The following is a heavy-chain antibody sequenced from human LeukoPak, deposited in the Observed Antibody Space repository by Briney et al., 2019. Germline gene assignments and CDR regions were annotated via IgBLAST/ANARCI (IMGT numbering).Heavy chain of an antibody. CDR3: ARESVPAVAARRGLNY. CDR1: GGTFSSYA. D-gene: IGHD6-6*01. CDR2: INPNSGGT. V-gene: IGHV1-2*02. J-gene: IGHJ4*02. Sequence: ASVKVSCKASGGTFSSYAISWVRQAPGQGLEWMGGINPNSGGTNYAQKFQGRVTMTRDTSISTVYMEMSRLRSDDTAVYYCARESVPAVAARRGLNYWGQGTLIAVSS.